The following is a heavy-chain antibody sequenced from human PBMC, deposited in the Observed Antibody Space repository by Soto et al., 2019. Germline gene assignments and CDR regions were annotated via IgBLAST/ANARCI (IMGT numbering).Heavy chain of an antibody. CDR1: GGSISTNNW. J-gene: IGHJ4*02. CDR3: AREKGAGTYMGFDY. Sequence: QVQLQESGPGLVKPSGTLSLTCAVSGGSISTNNWWSWVRQPPGKGLEWIGEIYHTGGTNYNPSLTSRVAMSVDKSKNPFSLNLNSVTAADTAVYYCAREKGAGTYMGFDYWGQGTLVTVSS. V-gene: IGHV4-4*02. CDR2: IYHTGGT. D-gene: IGHD3-10*01.